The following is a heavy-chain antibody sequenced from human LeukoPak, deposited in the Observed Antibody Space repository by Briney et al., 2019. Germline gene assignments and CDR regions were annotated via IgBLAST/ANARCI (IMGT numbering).Heavy chain of an antibody. D-gene: IGHD6-13*01. Sequence: ASVKVSCKASGYTFTSYYMHWVRQAPGQGLEWMGIINPSGGSTSYAQKFQGRVTMTGDTSTSTVYMVLSSLRSEDTAVYYCAKVPTQQLVDYYYYYGMDVWGQGTTVTVSS. CDR1: GYTFTSYY. J-gene: IGHJ6*02. V-gene: IGHV1-46*01. CDR2: INPSGGST. CDR3: AKVPTQQLVDYYYYYGMDV.